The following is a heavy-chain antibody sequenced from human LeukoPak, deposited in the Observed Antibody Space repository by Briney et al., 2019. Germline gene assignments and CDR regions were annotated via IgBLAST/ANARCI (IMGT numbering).Heavy chain of an antibody. CDR1: GASISTRNW. CDR3: VRDLFMDYYESSGYYRVD. D-gene: IGHD3-22*01. Sequence: SGTLSLTCVVSGASISTRNWWSWVRQSPGKGLEWIGEIYHSGITNYNPSLKSRVTISVDKSKNQISLKLSSVTAADTAVYYCVRDLFMDYYESSGYYRVDWGQGTLVTVST. J-gene: IGHJ4*02. CDR2: IYHSGIT. V-gene: IGHV4-4*02.